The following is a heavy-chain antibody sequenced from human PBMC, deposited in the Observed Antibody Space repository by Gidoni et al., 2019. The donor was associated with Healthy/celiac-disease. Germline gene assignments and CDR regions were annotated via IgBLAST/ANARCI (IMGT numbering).Heavy chain of an antibody. V-gene: IGHV5-51*01. CDR2: IYPGDSDT. D-gene: IGHD2-2*01. CDR3: ARTRYQHPPTLGY. CDR1: GYSFTSYW. Sequence: EVQLVQSGAEVKKPGASLKISCKGSGYSFTSYWIGWVRQMPGKGLEWMGIIYPGDSDTRYSPSFQGEVTISADKSISTAYLQWSSLKAADTAMYDCARTRYQHPPTLGYWGQGTLVTVSS. J-gene: IGHJ4*02.